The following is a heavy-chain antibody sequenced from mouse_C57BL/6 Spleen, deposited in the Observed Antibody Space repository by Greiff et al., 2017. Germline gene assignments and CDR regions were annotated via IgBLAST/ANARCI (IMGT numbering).Heavy chain of an antibody. V-gene: IGHV1-18*01. Sequence: VQLQQSGPELVKPGASVKIPCKASGYTFTDYNMDWVKQSHGKSLEWIGDINPNNGGTIYNQKFKGKATLTVDKSSSTAYMELRSLTSEDTAVYYCARSDYSNYGYYAMDYWGQGTSVTVSS. J-gene: IGHJ4*01. CDR1: GYTFTDYN. CDR2: INPNNGGT. CDR3: ARSDYSNYGYYAMDY. D-gene: IGHD2-5*01.